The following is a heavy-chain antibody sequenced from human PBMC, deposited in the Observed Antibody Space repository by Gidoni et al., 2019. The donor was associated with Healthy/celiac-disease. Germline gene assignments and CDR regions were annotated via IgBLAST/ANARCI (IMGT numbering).Heavy chain of an antibody. CDR2: IYYSGSA. CDR3: ARVDSSGSFDY. Sequence: QLQLQESGPGLGKPSETLSLTCTVSGGSISSSSYYWGWIRQPPGKGLEWLGSIYYSGSAYYNPSLKSRVTISVDTAKNQFSLKLSSVTAADTAVYYCARVDSSGSFDYWGQGTLVTVSS. J-gene: IGHJ4*02. D-gene: IGHD3-22*01. CDR1: GGSISSSSYY. V-gene: IGHV4-39*01.